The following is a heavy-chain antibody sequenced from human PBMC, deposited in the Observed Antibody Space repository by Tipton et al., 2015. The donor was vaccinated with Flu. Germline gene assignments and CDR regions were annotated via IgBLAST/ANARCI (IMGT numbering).Heavy chain of an antibody. V-gene: IGHV4-34*01. CDR3: ARGYNWFDP. J-gene: IGHJ5*02. CDR2: ITQSGTT. CDR1: GESLSGYY. Sequence: LRLSCAVYGESLSGYYWSWIRQSPGKGLEWIGQITQSGTTNYNPSLKSRVTISLDTSKNQFSLSLSSVTATDTAIYFCARGYNWFDPWGQGTLVTVSS.